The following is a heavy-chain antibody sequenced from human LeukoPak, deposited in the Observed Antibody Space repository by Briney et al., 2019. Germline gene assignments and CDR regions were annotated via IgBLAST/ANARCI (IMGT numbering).Heavy chain of an antibody. CDR3: ARTGGWFDP. CDR1: GYTFTSYG. J-gene: IGHJ5*02. V-gene: IGHV1-8*02. Sequence: GASVKVSCKASGYTFTSYGISWVRQAPGQGLEWKGWMNPNSGNTGYAQKFQGRVTMTRNTSISTAYMELSSLRSEDTAVYYCARTGGWFDPWGQGTLVTVSS. D-gene: IGHD1-14*01. CDR2: MNPNSGNT.